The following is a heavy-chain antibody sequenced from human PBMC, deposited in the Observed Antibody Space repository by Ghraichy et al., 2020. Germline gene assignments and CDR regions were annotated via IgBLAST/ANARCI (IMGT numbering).Heavy chain of an antibody. CDR3: TRGPLSPFEY. Sequence: GGSLRLSCAASEFTFSSYDINWVRQAPGKGLEWVSYLSIGGSTKFYADSVKGRFTVSRDKDKKSFFLQMNNVRFEDTAVYFCTRGPLSPFEYWGQGILGTFSS. CDR2: LSIGGSTK. J-gene: IGHJ4*02. V-gene: IGHV3-48*03. CDR1: EFTFSSYD.